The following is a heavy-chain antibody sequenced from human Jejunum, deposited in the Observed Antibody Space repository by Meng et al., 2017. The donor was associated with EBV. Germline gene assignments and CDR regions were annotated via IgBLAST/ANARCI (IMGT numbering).Heavy chain of an antibody. V-gene: IGHV4-34*02. Sequence: QVQLQQWGAAILKPSETMSLTCGVYRGSFSGYYWSWIRQHPGKGLEWIGEINHSGSTNYNPSLRSRVTISVETSKNQFSLRLNSVTAADTAVYYCARVAFSYTTRSLDSWGQGTRVHGSS. CDR1: RGSFSGYY. J-gene: IGHJ4*02. D-gene: IGHD3-16*02. CDR2: INHSGST. CDR3: ARVAFSYTTRSLDS.